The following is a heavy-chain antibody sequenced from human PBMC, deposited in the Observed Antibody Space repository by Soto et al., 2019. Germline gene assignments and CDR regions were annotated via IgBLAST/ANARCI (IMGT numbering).Heavy chain of an antibody. Sequence: QVQLVQSGAEVKKPGASVKVSCKASGYTFTSYGISWVRQAPGQGLEWMGWISAYNGNTNYAQKFQGRVTMTTDTPTRRAYVELRSLRSDDTAVYYRAREGYYYDSGESDYWGQGTLVTVSS. CDR3: AREGYYYDSGESDY. CDR1: GYTFTSYG. CDR2: ISAYNGNT. J-gene: IGHJ4*02. D-gene: IGHD3-10*01. V-gene: IGHV1-18*04.